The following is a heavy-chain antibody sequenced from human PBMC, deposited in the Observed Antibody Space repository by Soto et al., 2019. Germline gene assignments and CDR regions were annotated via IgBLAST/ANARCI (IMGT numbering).Heavy chain of an antibody. CDR3: ARDMWEQLVPEGGWFDP. Sequence: EVQLVESGGGLVKPGGSLRLSCAASGFTFSSYSMNWVRQAPGKGLEWVSSISSSSSYIYYADSVKGRFTISRDNAKNXXYQQMNSRRAEDTAVYDCARDMWEQLVPEGGWFDPWGQGTLVTASS. J-gene: IGHJ5*02. CDR2: ISSSSSYI. V-gene: IGHV3-21*01. D-gene: IGHD6-6*01. CDR1: GFTFSSYS.